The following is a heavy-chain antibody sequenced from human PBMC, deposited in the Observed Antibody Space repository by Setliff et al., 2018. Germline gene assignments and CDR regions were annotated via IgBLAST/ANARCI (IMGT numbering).Heavy chain of an antibody. D-gene: IGHD3-10*01. CDR1: GGSISSSSYY. Sequence: SETLSLTCTVSGGSISSSSYYWGWIRQSPGKGPEWIGTSESTYNNPSFKSRLAISLDTSKNQFSLRLSSVTAADTAVYYCANRGYDGSGKYYTLYLDYWGQGTLVTVSS. CDR3: ANRGYDGSGKYYTLYLDY. V-gene: IGHV4-39*01. CDR2: SEST. J-gene: IGHJ4*02.